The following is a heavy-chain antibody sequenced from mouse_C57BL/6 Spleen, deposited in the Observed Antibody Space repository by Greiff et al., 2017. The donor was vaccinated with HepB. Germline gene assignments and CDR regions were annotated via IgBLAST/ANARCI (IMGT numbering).Heavy chain of an antibody. CDR3: ARKTTVGYYYAMDY. CDR1: GYSITSGYY. J-gene: IGHJ4*01. V-gene: IGHV3-6*01. CDR2: ISYDGSN. Sequence: EVKLMESGPGLVKPSQSLSLTCSVTGYSITSGYYWNWIRQFPGNKLEWMGYISYDGSNNYNPSLKNRISITRDTSKNQFFLKLNSVTTEDTATYYCARKTTVGYYYAMDYWGQGTSVTVSS. D-gene: IGHD1-1*01.